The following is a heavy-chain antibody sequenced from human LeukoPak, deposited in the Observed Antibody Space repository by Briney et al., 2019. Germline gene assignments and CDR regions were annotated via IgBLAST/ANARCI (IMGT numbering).Heavy chain of an antibody. J-gene: IGHJ4*02. Sequence: HPGGSLRLSCAASGFIFSSYGMSWVRQAPGKGLEWVSIISSSGGSTHYADSVKGRFTISRDNSKNTLYLQMNSLRAEDTAVYFCAKGQHVGDDWGQGTLVTVSS. CDR2: ISSSGGST. CDR1: GFIFSSYG. V-gene: IGHV3-23*01. CDR3: AKGQHVGDD. D-gene: IGHD1-26*01.